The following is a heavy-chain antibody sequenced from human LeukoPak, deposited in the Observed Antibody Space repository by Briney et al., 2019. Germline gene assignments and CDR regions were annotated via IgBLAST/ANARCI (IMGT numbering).Heavy chain of an antibody. CDR1: GGSFSGYY. J-gene: IGHJ4*02. CDR2: INQCGST. D-gene: IGHD5-24*01. Sequence: SDTVTLTCAVKGGSFSGYYWSWIRQPPGKGLEWIGEINQCGSTNYNQGLKSRVTISVDTPKNQFSLKLSSVTAADTAVYHCARGVEMVLPRAHWGQRTVHRVSS. V-gene: IGHV4-34*01. CDR3: ARGVEMVLPRAH.